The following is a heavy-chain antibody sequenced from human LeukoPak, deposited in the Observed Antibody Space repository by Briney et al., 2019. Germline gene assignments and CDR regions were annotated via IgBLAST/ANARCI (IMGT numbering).Heavy chain of an antibody. V-gene: IGHV4-59*01. D-gene: IGHD4-17*01. J-gene: IGHJ4*02. Sequence: PSETLSLTCTVSGGSISSYYWTWIRQPPGKGLEWIGYIYYSGSTNYNPSLKSRVTVSVDTSKNQFSLKLSSVTAADTAVYYCARGDYGDFQWGQGTLVTVSS. CDR2: IYYSGST. CDR1: GGSISSYY. CDR3: ARGDYGDFQ.